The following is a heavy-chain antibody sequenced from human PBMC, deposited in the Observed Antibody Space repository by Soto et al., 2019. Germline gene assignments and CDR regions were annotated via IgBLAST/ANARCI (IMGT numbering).Heavy chain of an antibody. CDR1: GLTFSSYW. Sequence: PGGTLRLSCAASGLTFSSYWMHWVRHAPGKGLVWVSRIKRDWSSTSYTDSVEGRFTISRDNAKNTVYLQMNILRGEDTAVYYCARYNGHGPYYTPSWGQGTLVTGSS. J-gene: IGHJ5*02. V-gene: IGHV3-74*01. CDR3: ARYNGHGPYYTPS. D-gene: IGHD3-3*01. CDR2: IKRDWSST.